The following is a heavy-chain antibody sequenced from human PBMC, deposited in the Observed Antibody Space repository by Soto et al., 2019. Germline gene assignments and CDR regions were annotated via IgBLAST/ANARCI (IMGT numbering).Heavy chain of an antibody. CDR3: AKDPRPLIAVAGIGYFDY. D-gene: IGHD6-19*01. V-gene: IGHV3-30*18. J-gene: IGHJ4*02. CDR2: ISYDGSNK. Sequence: QPGGSLRLSCAASGFTFSSYGMHWVRQAPGKGLEWVAVISYDGSNKYYADSVKGRFTISRDNSKNTLYLQMNSLRAEDTAVYYCAKDPRPLIAVAGIGYFDYWGQGTLVTVSS. CDR1: GFTFSSYG.